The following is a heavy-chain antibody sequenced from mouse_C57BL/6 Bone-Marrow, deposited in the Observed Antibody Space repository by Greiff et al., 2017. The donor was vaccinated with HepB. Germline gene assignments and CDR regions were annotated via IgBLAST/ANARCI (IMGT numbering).Heavy chain of an antibody. D-gene: IGHD1-1*01. CDR2: IWSGGST. J-gene: IGHJ3*01. CDR3: ARRERVYYYGSGAWFAY. CDR1: GFSLTSYG. V-gene: IGHV2-2*01. Sequence: VMLVESGPGLVQPSQSLSITCTVSGFSLTSYGVHWVRQSPGKGLEWLGVIWSGGSTDYNAAFISRLSISKDNSKSQVFFKMNSLQADDTAIYYCARRERVYYYGSGAWFAYWGQGTLVTVSA.